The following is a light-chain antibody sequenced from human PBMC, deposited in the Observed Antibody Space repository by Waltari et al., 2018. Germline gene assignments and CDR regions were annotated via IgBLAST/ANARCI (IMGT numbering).Light chain of an antibody. CDR3: QQCYTYPYT. CDR1: QSVLSSSNNKNY. V-gene: IGKV4-1*01. CDR2: WES. J-gene: IGKJ2*01. Sequence: DIVMTQSPDSLAVSLGERATINCKSSQSVLSSSNNKNYLGWYKQKPGQPPKLLITWESTRESGVPDRFSGSGSGTDFTLTISRLQAEDVAVYYCQQCYTYPYTFGQGTKLEIK.